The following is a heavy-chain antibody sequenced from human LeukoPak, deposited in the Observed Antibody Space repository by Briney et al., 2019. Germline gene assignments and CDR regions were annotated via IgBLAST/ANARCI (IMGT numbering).Heavy chain of an antibody. CDR3: ATAGRITNFEVPPYDFAY. CDR1: GYTLSELS. V-gene: IGHV1-24*01. D-gene: IGHD3-3*01. J-gene: IGHJ4*02. CDR2: FDPEDGET. Sequence: ASVKVSCKVSGYTLSELSMHWVRQAPGKGLEWMGGFDPEDGETIYAQKIQGRVTMTEDTSTDTAYMELSSLRSEDTAVYYCATAGRITNFEVPPYDFAYWGQGTLVTVSS.